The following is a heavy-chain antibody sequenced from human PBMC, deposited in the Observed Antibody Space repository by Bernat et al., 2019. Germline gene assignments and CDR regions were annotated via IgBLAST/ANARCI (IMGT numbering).Heavy chain of an antibody. J-gene: IGHJ5*02. V-gene: IGHV3-33*01. D-gene: IGHD3-10*01. CDR1: GFTFSSYG. CDR3: AREITMVRGVIISHWFDL. CDR2: IWYDGSNK. Sequence: QVQLVESGGGVVQPGRSLRLSCAASGFTFSSYGMHWVRQAPGKGLEWVAVIWYDGSNKYYADSVKGRFTISRDNSKNTLYLQMNSLRAEDTAVYYCAREITMVRGVIISHWFDLWGQGTLVTVSS.